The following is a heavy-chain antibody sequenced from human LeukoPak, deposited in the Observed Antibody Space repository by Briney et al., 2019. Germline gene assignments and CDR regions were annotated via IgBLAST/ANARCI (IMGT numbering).Heavy chain of an antibody. V-gene: IGHV4-59*01. CDR2: IYSNGGT. Sequence: SETLSLTCTVSGGSMSGYFWSWIRQPPGKGVEWIAYIYSNGGTSYNPSLESRVTISIDTSKNQFSLKLSSVTAADTAVYYRARDSAASGFLAYWGQGTLVTVSS. CDR1: GGSMSGYF. CDR3: ARDSAASGFLAY. D-gene: IGHD3-3*01. J-gene: IGHJ4*02.